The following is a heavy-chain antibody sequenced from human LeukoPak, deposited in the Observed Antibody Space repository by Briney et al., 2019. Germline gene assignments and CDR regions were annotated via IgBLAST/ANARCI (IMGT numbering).Heavy chain of an antibody. V-gene: IGHV3-53*01. CDR1: GFTVSSNY. CDR2: IYSGGST. Sequence: GGSLRLSCAASGFTVSSNYMSWVRQAPGKGLEWVSVIYSGGSTYYADSVKGRFTISRDNSKNTLYLQMNSLRAEDTAVYYCAKGFTTIAAAGTNWFDPWGQGTLVTVSS. D-gene: IGHD6-13*01. J-gene: IGHJ5*02. CDR3: AKGFTTIAAAGTNWFDP.